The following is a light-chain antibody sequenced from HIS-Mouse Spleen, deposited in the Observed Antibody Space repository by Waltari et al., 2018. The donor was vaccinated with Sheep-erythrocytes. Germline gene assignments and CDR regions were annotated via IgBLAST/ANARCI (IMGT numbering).Light chain of an antibody. J-gene: IGKJ4*01. CDR3: QQYDNLLT. V-gene: IGKV1-33*01. Sequence: DIQMTQSPSSLSASVGDRVTITCQASPDISNYLNWYQQKPGKAPKLLIYDASNLETGVPARFSGRGSGTDFTFTISSLQPEDIATYYCQQYDNLLTFGGGTKVEIK. CDR1: PDISNY. CDR2: DAS.